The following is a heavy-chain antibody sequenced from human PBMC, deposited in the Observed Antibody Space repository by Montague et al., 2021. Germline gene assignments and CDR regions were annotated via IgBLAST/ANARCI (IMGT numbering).Heavy chain of an antibody. J-gene: IGHJ5*02. Sequence: SLSLSCAASGFPFSSYAMSWVRQAPGKGLKWVSSITSGGNTYYADSVTGRFTISRDNSKNTLYLQMNSLRAEDTAVYHCTKDQDDYGDYVDWVDTWGQGTLVTVSS. CDR3: TKDQDDYGDYVDWVDT. D-gene: IGHD4-17*01. CDR2: ITSGGNT. V-gene: IGHV3-23*01. CDR1: GFPFSSYA.